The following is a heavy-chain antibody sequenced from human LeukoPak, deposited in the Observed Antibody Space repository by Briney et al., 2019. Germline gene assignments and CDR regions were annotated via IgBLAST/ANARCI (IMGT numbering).Heavy chain of an antibody. Sequence: GGSLRLSCAASGFTFSSYSMNWVRQAPGKGLVWVSSISSSSSYIYYADSVKGRFTISRDNAKNSLYLQMNSLRAEDTAVYYCARDPLGIAARPFDYWGQGTLVTVSS. CDR3: ARDPLGIAARPFDY. CDR2: ISSSSSYI. J-gene: IGHJ4*02. CDR1: GFTFSSYS. D-gene: IGHD6-6*01. V-gene: IGHV3-21*01.